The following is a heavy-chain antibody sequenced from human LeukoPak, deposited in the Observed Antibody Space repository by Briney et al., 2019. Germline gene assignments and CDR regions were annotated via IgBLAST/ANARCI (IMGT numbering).Heavy chain of an antibody. CDR1: GFTFSNAW. CDR2: IKSKTDGGTT. V-gene: IGHV3-15*01. Sequence: PGGSLRLSCAASGFTFSNAWMSWVRQAPGKGLEWVGRIKSKTDGGTTDYAAPVKGRFTISRDDSKNTLYLQMNSLKTEDTAVYYCTTEVYSSGNIDYWGQGTLVTVSS. D-gene: IGHD5-18*01. CDR3: TTEVYSSGNIDY. J-gene: IGHJ4*02.